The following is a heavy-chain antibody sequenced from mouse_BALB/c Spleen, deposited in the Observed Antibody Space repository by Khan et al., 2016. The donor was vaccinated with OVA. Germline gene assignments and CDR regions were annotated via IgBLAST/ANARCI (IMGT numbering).Heavy chain of an antibody. J-gene: IGHJ3*01. Sequence: VRLQQSGPELVKPGASVKMSCKASGYTFTSYVMHWVKQKPGQGLEWIGYISPNNDGSKYNEKFRSKATLTSDKSSSTAYMELSSLTSEDSAVYSCLRSLYYDGSAYEGFAYWGQGTLVTVSA. CDR2: ISPNNDGS. CDR3: LRSLYYDGSAYEGFAY. CDR1: GYTFTSYV. D-gene: IGHD1-1*01. V-gene: IGHV1S136*01.